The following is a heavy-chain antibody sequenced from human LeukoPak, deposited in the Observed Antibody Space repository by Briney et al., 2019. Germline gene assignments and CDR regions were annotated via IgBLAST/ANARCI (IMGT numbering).Heavy chain of an antibody. V-gene: IGHV3-23*01. Sequence: GGSLRLSCAASGFTFSNYAMTWVRQAPGKGLQWVSGISGSGGNTYYADSVKGRFTISRDNSKNTLYLHMISLRAEDTAVYYCARDPNYYGSGSYYNTAPEYFQHWGQGTLVTVSS. CDR2: ISGSGGNT. D-gene: IGHD3-10*01. CDR3: ARDPNYYGSGSYYNTAPEYFQH. CDR1: GFTFSNYA. J-gene: IGHJ1*01.